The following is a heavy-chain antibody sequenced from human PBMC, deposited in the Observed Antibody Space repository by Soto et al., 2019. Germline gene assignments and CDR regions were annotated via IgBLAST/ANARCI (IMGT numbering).Heavy chain of an antibody. CDR1: GFTFRSYG. CDR3: ASGVVVTATRVFDY. V-gene: IGHV3-30*03. CDR2: ISYDGSNK. Sequence: QVQLVESGGGVVQPGRSLRLSCTASGFTFRSYGMHWVRQAPGKGLEWVSLISYDGSNKYYADSVKGRFTISRDNSKNTLFLQMNSLKTEYTAVYYSASGVVVTATRVFDYWGQGNLVTVSS. D-gene: IGHD2-15*01. J-gene: IGHJ4*02.